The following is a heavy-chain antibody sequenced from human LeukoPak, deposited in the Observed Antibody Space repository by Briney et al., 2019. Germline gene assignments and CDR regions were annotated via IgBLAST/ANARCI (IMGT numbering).Heavy chain of an antibody. CDR1: GYTFTGYY. Sequence: ASVKVSCKASGYTFTGYYMHWVRQAPGQGLEWMGWISAYNGNTNYAQKLQGRVTMTTDTSTSTAYMELRSLRSDDTAVYYCARLVLYYYGMDVWGQGTTVTVSS. V-gene: IGHV1-18*04. CDR2: ISAYNGNT. CDR3: ARLVLYYYGMDV. J-gene: IGHJ6*02.